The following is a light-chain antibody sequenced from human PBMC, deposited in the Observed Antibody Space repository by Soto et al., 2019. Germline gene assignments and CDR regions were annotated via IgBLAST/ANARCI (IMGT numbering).Light chain of an antibody. CDR3: SSYAGNNNLV. CDR2: EVT. J-gene: IGLJ2*01. CDR1: SSDIGASTY. Sequence: QSALSQPPSASGSPGQSVTISCTGTSSDIGASTYVSWYQQHPGRAPNLIVYEVTKRPSGVPDRFSGSKSGNTASLTVSGLLADDEADYYCSSYAGNNNLVFGGGTKLTVL. V-gene: IGLV2-8*01.